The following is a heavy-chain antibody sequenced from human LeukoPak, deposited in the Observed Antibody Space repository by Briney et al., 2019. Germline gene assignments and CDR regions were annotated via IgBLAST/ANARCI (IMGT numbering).Heavy chain of an antibody. CDR3: ASLRSYMDV. CDR2: IYYSGST. J-gene: IGHJ6*03. D-gene: IGHD3-10*01. Sequence: PSETLSLTCTVSGGSISSSSYYWGWLRQPPGKGLEWIGSIYYSGSTYYNPSLKSRVTISVDTSKNQFSLKLSSVTAADTAVYYCASLRSYMDVWGKGTTVTISS. CDR1: GGSISSSSYY. V-gene: IGHV4-39*01.